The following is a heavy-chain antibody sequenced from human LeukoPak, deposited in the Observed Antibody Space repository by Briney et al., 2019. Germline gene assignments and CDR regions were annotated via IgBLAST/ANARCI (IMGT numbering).Heavy chain of an antibody. CDR1: GLAFSGYS. CDR3: ARSPPPYDFWSGYSYYFDY. Sequence: GGSLRLSCAASGLAFSGYSVNWVRQAPGKGLEWVSYISGSSGSIYYADSVKGRFTISRDNAKNSLYLQKNSLRAEDTAVYYCARSPPPYDFWSGYSYYFDYWGQGTLVTVSS. CDR2: ISGSSGSI. V-gene: IGHV3-48*01. D-gene: IGHD3-3*01. J-gene: IGHJ4*02.